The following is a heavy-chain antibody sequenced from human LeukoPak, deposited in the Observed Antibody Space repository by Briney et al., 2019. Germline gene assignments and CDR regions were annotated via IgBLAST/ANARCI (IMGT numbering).Heavy chain of an antibody. D-gene: IGHD3-22*01. CDR2: IYPGGSDT. CDR1: GYSFATYW. J-gene: IGHJ4*02. Sequence: GESVKISCKGSGYSFATYWIGWVRQMPGKGLEWMGTIYPGGSDTRYSPSFQGQVTISVDKSINTAYLQWSSLKASDTGIYYCARQDDNSGYYNRCPQYYFDYWGQGTLVTVSS. CDR3: ARQDDNSGYYNRCPQYYFDY. V-gene: IGHV5-51*01.